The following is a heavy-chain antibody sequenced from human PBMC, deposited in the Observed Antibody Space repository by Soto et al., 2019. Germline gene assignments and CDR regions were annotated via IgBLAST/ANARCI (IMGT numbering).Heavy chain of an antibody. CDR1: GYAFSRYA. CDR2: INAGSGGT. V-gene: IGHV1-3*01. Sequence: QVPLVQSGAEVKKPGASVKVSCKASGYAFSRYAITCIRQAPGQGLEWLGWINAGSGGTQYSQNFQGRITITRDTAASTFYLNLSSPISAATAVYYCARERGSTATFDYWRQRTMVTVSS. CDR3: ARERGSTATFDY. D-gene: IGHD1-26*01. J-gene: IGHJ4*02.